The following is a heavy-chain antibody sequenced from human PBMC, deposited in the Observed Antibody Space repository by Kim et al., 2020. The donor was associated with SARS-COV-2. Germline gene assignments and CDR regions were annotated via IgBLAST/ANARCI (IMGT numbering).Heavy chain of an antibody. CDR2: INHSGST. CDR1: GGSFSGYY. V-gene: IGHV4-34*01. Sequence: SETLSLTCAVYGGSFSGYYWSWIRQPPGKGLEWIGEINHSGSTNYNASLKSRVTISVDTSKNQFSLKLSSVTAADTAVYYCARGRGSSGWYIGYYFDYWGQGTLVTVSS. J-gene: IGHJ4*02. D-gene: IGHD6-19*01. CDR3: ARGRGSSGWYIGYYFDY.